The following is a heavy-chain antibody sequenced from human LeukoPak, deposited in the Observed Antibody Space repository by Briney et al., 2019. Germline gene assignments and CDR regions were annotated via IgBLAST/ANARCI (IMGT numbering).Heavy chain of an antibody. D-gene: IGHD6-19*01. J-gene: IGHJ3*02. CDR2: MNPNSGNT. CDR3: ARGSSYSSGWYAFDI. Sequence: ASVKVSCKASGYAFTSYDINWVRQATGQGLEWMGWMNPNSGNTGYAQKFQGRVTMTRNTSISTAYMELSSLRSEDTAVYYCARGSSYSSGWYAFDIWGQGTMVTVSS. CDR1: GYAFTSYD. V-gene: IGHV1-8*01.